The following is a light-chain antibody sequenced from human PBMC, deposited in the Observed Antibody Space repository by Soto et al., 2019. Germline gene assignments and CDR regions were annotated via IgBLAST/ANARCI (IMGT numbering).Light chain of an antibody. V-gene: IGKV3-20*01. J-gene: IGKJ5*01. CDR2: GAS. CDR3: QQYGSSPIT. Sequence: EIVLTQSPGTLSLSPGERATLSCRASQSVSSSYLAWYQQKPGQAPRLLIYGASSRATGIPDRFRGSGSGTDFTLTIRRLEPEDFAVYYCQQYGSSPITFGQGTRLAIK. CDR1: QSVSSSY.